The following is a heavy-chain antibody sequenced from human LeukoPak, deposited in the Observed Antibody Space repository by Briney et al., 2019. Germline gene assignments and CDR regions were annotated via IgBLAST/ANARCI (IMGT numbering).Heavy chain of an antibody. J-gene: IGHJ6*02. Sequence: PSETLSLTCTVSGGSVSSGSYYWSWIRQPPGKGLEWIGYIYYSGSTNHNPSLKSRVTISVDTSKNQFSLKLSSVTAADTAVYYCARDRARTYYYDSSGYSYGMDVWGQGTTVTVSS. CDR1: GGSVSSGSYY. CDR2: IYYSGST. CDR3: ARDRARTYYYDSSGYSYGMDV. V-gene: IGHV4-61*01. D-gene: IGHD3-22*01.